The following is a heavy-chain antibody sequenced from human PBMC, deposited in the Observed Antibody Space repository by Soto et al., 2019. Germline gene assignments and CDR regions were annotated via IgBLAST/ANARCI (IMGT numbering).Heavy chain of an antibody. V-gene: IGHV4-31*03. D-gene: IGHD3-16*01. Sequence: SETLSLTCTVSGGSISSGGYYWSWIRQHPGKGLEWIGYIYYSGSTYYNPSLKSRVTISVDTSKNQFSLKLSSVTAADTAVYYCARSGYAGEFDYWGQGTLVTVSS. CDR3: ARSGYAGEFDY. J-gene: IGHJ4*02. CDR1: GGSISSGGYY. CDR2: IYYSGST.